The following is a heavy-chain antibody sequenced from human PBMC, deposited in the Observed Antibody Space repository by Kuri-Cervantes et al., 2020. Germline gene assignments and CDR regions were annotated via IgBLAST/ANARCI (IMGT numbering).Heavy chain of an antibody. V-gene: IGHV3-74*01. CDR2: INSDGSST. D-gene: IGHD1-14*01. J-gene: IGHJ6*03. CDR3: ARAPSHINYYYMDV. Sequence: GESLKISCAASGFTFSSYWMHWVRQAPGKGLVWVSRINSDGSSTSYADSVKGRFTISRDNAKNTLYLQMNSLRAEDTAVYYCARAPSHINYYYMDVWGKGTTVTVSS. CDR1: GFTFSSYW.